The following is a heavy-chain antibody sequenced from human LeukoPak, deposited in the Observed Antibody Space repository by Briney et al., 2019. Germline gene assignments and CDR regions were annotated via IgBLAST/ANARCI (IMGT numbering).Heavy chain of an antibody. J-gene: IGHJ6*02. Sequence: GGSLRLSCAASGFTFSDYYMSWIRQAPGKGLEWVSYISSSGSAIYYADSVKGRFTMSRDNAKNSVYLQMNSLRAEDTAVYYCARVGDGGYGYYYGMDVWGQGTTVTVSS. CDR1: GFTFSDYY. D-gene: IGHD5-12*01. CDR3: ARVGDGGYGYYYGMDV. CDR2: ISSSGSAI. V-gene: IGHV3-11*01.